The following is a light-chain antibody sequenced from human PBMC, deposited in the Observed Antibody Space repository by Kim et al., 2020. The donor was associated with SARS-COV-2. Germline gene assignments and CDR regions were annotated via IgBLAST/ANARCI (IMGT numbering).Light chain of an antibody. CDR2: GKN. Sequence: VALGQTVRIKSQGDSLRSYYATWYQQKQGQAPIVVIYGKNNRPSGIPDRFSGSSSGNTASLTITGTQAGDEADYYCNSRDSNDNVVFGGGTQLTVL. CDR1: SLRSYY. V-gene: IGLV3-19*01. CDR3: NSRDSNDNVV. J-gene: IGLJ2*01.